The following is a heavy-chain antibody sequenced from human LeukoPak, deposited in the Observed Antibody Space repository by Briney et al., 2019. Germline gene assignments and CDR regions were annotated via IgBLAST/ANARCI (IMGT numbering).Heavy chain of an antibody. CDR2: IRFDESNK. Sequence: GGSLRLSCAASGFTFSNYGMHWVRQAPGKGLEWVAFIRFDESNKYYADSVKGRFTISRDTSKNTLYLQMNSLRAEDTAVYYCAKDFERLPGNYWGQGTLITVSS. D-gene: IGHD1-14*01. CDR1: GFTFSNYG. CDR3: AKDFERLPGNY. J-gene: IGHJ4*02. V-gene: IGHV3-30*02.